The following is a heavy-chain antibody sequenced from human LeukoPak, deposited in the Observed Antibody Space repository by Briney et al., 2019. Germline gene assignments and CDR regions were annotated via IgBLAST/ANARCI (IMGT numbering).Heavy chain of an antibody. CDR2: INPDGSST. CDR3: TRGGGGRPFDY. V-gene: IGHV3-74*01. CDR1: GFTFTSYW. D-gene: IGHD3-16*01. Sequence: PGGSLRLSCAASGFTFTSYWMYWVRQAPGKGLVWVSRINPDGSSTTYADSVKGRFTISRDNAKNTLYLQMNSLTAEDTAVYYCTRGGGGRPFDYWGQGTLVTASS. J-gene: IGHJ4*02.